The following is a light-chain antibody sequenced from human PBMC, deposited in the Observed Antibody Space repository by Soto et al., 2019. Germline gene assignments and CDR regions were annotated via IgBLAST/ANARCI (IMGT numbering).Light chain of an antibody. J-gene: IGKJ5*01. Sequence: DIQMTQSPSSLSASVGDRVTIICQASQDITNYLNWYQQKPGKAPKLLIYDASNFETGVPSSLSGSGSGTHFSFTISSLQPEDIATYYCQHYYNVPFTFGQGTRLEMK. CDR1: QDITNY. V-gene: IGKV1-33*01. CDR2: DAS. CDR3: QHYYNVPFT.